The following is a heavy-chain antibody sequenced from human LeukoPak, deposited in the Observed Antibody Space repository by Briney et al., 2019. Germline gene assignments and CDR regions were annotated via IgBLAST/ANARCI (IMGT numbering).Heavy chain of an antibody. V-gene: IGHV3-30-3*01. Sequence: PGGSLRLSCAASGFTFSNYAMHWVRQAPGKVLEWVAVISYDGSNKYYADSVKGRFPISRDNSKNTLYLQMNSLRAEDTAVYYCAREGVWASIAARPDYWGQRTLVTVSS. CDR3: AREGVWASIAARPDY. J-gene: IGHJ4*02. D-gene: IGHD6-6*01. CDR1: GFTFSNYA. CDR2: ISYDGSNK.